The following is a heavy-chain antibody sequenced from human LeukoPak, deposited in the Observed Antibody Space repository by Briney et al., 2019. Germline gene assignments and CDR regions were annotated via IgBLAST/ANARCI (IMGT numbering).Heavy chain of an antibody. V-gene: IGHV3-23*01. CDR1: GFTFSSYA. D-gene: IGHD2-15*01. CDR2: ISGSGGST. J-gene: IGHJ5*02. Sequence: GGSLRLSCAASGFTFSSYAMSWVRQAPGKGLEWVSAISGSGGSTYYADSVKGRFTISRDNSKNTLYLQTNSLRAEDTAVYYCAKVRAQDIVVVVALGWFGPWGQGTLVTVSS. CDR3: AKVRAQDIVVVVALGWFGP.